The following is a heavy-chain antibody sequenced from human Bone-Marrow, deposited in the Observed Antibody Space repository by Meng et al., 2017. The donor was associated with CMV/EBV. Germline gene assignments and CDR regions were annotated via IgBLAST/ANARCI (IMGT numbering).Heavy chain of an antibody. J-gene: IGHJ6*02. V-gene: IGHV3-21*01. D-gene: IGHD3-10*01. CDR1: GFTFSSYT. CDR3: AKEGYYGSGYGMDV. Sequence: GESLKISCAASGFTFSSYTMNWVRQAPGKGLEWVSSISSGSSYIFYADSVKGRFTISRDNSKNTLYLQMNSLRAEDTAVYYCAKEGYYGSGYGMDVWGQGTTVTVSS. CDR2: ISSGSSYI.